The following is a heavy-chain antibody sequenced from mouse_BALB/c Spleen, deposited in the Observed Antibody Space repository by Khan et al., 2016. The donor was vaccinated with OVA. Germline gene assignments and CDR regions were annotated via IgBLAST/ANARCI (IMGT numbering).Heavy chain of an antibody. CDR1: GYTFTSYW. CDR3: VRENYYGSSHYAMDY. V-gene: IGHV1S41*01. Sequence: DLVKPGASVKLSCKASGYTFTSYWINWIKQRPGQGLEWIGRISPGSGTPYYNEMFKGKATLTVDTSSSTAYIQLSSLSSEDSAVCYCVRENYYGSSHYAMDYWGQGTSVTVSS. CDR2: ISPGSGTP. D-gene: IGHD1-1*01. J-gene: IGHJ4*01.